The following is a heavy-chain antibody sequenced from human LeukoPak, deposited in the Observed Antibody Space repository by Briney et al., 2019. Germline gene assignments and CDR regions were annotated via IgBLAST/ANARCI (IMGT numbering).Heavy chain of an antibody. CDR3: ARDLNRVVVTAIAIDY. Sequence: GASVKVSCKASGYTFTSYAMNWVRQAPGQGLEWMGWINTNTGNPTYAQGFTGRFVFSLDTSVSTAYLQISSLKAEDTAVYYCARDLNRVVVTAIAIDYWGQGTLVTVSS. D-gene: IGHD2-21*02. J-gene: IGHJ4*02. CDR1: GYTFTSYA. CDR2: INTNTGNP. V-gene: IGHV7-4-1*02.